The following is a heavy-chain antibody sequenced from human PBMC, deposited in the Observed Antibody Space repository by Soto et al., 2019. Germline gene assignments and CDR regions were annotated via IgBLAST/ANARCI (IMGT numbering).Heavy chain of an antibody. J-gene: IGHJ4*02. CDR2: ISYDGSNK. CDR3: AREYCISTSCYMTTAPMGYIDY. D-gene: IGHD2-2*02. Sequence: QVQLVESGGGVVQPGRSLRLSCAASGFTFSSYAMHWVRQAPGKGLEWVAVISYDGSNKYYADSVKGRFTISRDNSKNTLYRQMNSLRAEDTAVYYCAREYCISTSCYMTTAPMGYIDYWGQGTLVTVSS. CDR1: GFTFSSYA. V-gene: IGHV3-30-3*01.